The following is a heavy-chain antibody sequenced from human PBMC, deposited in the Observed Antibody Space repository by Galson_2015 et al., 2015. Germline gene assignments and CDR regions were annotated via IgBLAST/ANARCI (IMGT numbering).Heavy chain of an antibody. CDR3: ARDSTTTHRAGY. CDR1: GVTVSNNY. J-gene: IGHJ4*02. D-gene: IGHD2-2*01. V-gene: IGHV3-53*01. CDR2: IYGGEMT. Sequence: SLRLSCAASGVTVSNNYMSWVRQAPGKGLEWVSVIYGGEMTHHTESVKGRFTIPRDNFKNKLYFQMNNLRAEDTAVYFCARDSTTTHRAGYWGQGTLVIVSS.